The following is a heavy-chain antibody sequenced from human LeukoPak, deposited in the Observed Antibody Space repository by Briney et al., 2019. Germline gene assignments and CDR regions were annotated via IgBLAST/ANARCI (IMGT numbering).Heavy chain of an antibody. D-gene: IGHD3-10*01. J-gene: IGHJ6*04. V-gene: IGHV4-59*01. CDR1: GGSISSYY. CDR2: IYYSVST. CDR3: ARDLWFGEYYYYGMDV. Sequence: MPSQTLSLTCTVSGGSISSYYWSWIRQPPGKGLEWIGYIYYSVSTNYNPSLKSRVTISVDTSKNQLSLKLSSVTAADTGVYYCARDLWFGEYYYYGMDVWGKGTTVTVSS.